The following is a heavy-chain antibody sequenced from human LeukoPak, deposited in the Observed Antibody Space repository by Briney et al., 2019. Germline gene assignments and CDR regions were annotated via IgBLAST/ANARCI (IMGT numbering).Heavy chain of an antibody. CDR2: IYYSKNT. Sequence: SETLSLTCTVSGGSISSSSAYWGWIRQPPGKGLEWIGSIYYSKNTYYNPSLNSRATISADTSKNQFSLTLGSVSATDTAVYYCVSPRGFSYGYFDYWGQGTLVTVSS. CDR3: VSPRGFSYGYFDY. V-gene: IGHV4-39*01. J-gene: IGHJ4*02. D-gene: IGHD5-18*01. CDR1: GGSISSSSAY.